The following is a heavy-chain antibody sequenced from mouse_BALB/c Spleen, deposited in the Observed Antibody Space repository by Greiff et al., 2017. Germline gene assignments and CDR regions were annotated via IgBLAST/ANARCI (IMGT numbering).Heavy chain of an antibody. V-gene: IGHV1-87*01. CDR3: ARYGYPLYYAMDY. J-gene: IGHJ4*01. Sequence: QVQLQQSGAELARPGASVKLSCKASGYTFTSYWMQWVKQRPGQGLEWIGAIYPGDGDTRYTQKFKGKATLTADKSSCTAYMQLSSLASEDSAVYYCARYGYPLYYAMDYWGQGTSVTVSS. D-gene: IGHD2-2*01. CDR1: GYTFTSYW. CDR2: IYPGDGDT.